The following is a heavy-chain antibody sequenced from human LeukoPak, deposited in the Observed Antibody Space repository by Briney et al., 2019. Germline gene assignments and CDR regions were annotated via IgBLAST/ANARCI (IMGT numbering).Heavy chain of an antibody. CDR2: IYTSGST. CDR1: GGSISSGSYY. CDR3: ARDWVGVSSVGPSYYCYMDV. D-gene: IGHD2-8*02. Sequence: PSETLSLTCTVSGGSISSGSYYWSWIRQPAGKGLEWIGRIYTSGSTNYNPSLKSRVTISVDTSKNQFSLKLSSVTAADTAVYYCARDWVGVSSVGPSYYCYMDVWGKGTTVTVSS. V-gene: IGHV4-61*02. J-gene: IGHJ6*03.